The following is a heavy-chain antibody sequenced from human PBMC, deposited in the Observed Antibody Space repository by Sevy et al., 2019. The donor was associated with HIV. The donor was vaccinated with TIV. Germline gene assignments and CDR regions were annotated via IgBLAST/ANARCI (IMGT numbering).Heavy chain of an antibody. V-gene: IGHV1-3*04. CDR1: GYTFTSYV. Sequence: ASVKVSCKASGYTFTSYVMHWVRQAPGQRLQWMGWINTGNGDTKYSETLQGRVTITRDTSASTAYMELSSLRSEDTAGYYCARDRGGSGGFDYWGQGTLVTVSS. D-gene: IGHD3-10*01. CDR3: ARDRGGSGGFDY. CDR2: INTGNGDT. J-gene: IGHJ4*02.